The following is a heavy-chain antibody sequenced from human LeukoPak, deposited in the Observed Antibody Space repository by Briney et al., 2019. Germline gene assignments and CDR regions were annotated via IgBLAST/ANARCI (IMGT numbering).Heavy chain of an antibody. V-gene: IGHV4-34*01. J-gene: IGHJ5*01. CDR2: INHSGST. CDR1: GGSFSGYY. CDR3: ARGVYVFWSGYSHWSDP. D-gene: IGHD3-3*01. Sequence: SETLSLTCAVYGGSFSGYYWSWIRQPPGKGLEWIGEINHSGSTNYNPSLKSRVTISVDTSKNQFSLKLSSVTAADTAVYYCARGVYVFWSGYSHWSDPWGQATLVTASS.